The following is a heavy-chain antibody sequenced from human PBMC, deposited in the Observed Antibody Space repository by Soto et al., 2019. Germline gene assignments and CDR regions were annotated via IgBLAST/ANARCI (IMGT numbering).Heavy chain of an antibody. V-gene: IGHV1-69*12. CDR3: ARHPGGRGYYYGMAV. CDR1: GGTFSSYA. D-gene: IGHD2-15*01. Sequence: QVQLVQSGAEVKKPGSSVKVSCKASGGTFSSYAISWVRQAPGQGLEWMGVIIPIFGTANYAQKFQGRVTITAEESPSTAYMELGSLRSEDTAVYYCARHPGGRGYYYGMAVWGQGTTVTVSS. CDR2: IIPIFGTA. J-gene: IGHJ6*02.